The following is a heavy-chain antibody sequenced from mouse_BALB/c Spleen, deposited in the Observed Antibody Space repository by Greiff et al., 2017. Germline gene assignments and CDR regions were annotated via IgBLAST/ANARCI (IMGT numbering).Heavy chain of an antibody. J-gene: IGHJ3*01. V-gene: IGHV14-3*02. D-gene: IGHD1-2*01. CDR1: GFNIKDTY. CDR2: IDPANGNT. CDR3: ARTTTATFAY. Sequence: EVKLQESGAELVKPGASVKLSCTASGFNIKDTYMHWVKQRPEQGLEWIGRIDPANGNTKYDPKFQGKATITADTSSNTAYLQLSSLTSEDTAVYYCARTTTATFAYWGQGTLVTVSA.